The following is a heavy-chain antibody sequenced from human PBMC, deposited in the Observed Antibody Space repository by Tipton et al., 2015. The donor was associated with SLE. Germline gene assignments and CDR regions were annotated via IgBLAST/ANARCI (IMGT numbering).Heavy chain of an antibody. CDR2: IYHSGST. V-gene: IGHV4-39*07. J-gene: IGHJ4*02. Sequence: TLSLTCTVSGGSISSSSYYWGWIRQPPGTGLEWIGSIYHSGSTYYNPSLKSRVTISVDTSKNQFSLKLSSVTAADTAVYYCARRSGGFLDYWGQGTLVTVSS. CDR1: GGSISSSSYY. D-gene: IGHD3-10*01. CDR3: ARRSGGFLDY.